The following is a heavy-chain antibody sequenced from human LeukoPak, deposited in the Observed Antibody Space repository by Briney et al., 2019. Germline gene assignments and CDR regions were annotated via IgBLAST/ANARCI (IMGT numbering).Heavy chain of an antibody. Sequence: SLTLSLTCAISGDSVSSNSAAWNWIRQSPSRGLEWLGRTYYRSKWYNDYAVSVKSRITINPDTSKNQFSLQLNSVTPEDTAVYYCAREGYSSSSDSYYYYMDVWGKGTTVTVSS. V-gene: IGHV6-1*01. J-gene: IGHJ6*03. CDR2: TYYRSKWYN. CDR1: GDSVSSNSAA. D-gene: IGHD6-6*01. CDR3: AREGYSSSSDSYYYYMDV.